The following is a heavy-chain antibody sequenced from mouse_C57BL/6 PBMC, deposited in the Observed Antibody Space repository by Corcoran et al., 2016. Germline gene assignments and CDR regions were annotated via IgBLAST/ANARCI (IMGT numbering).Heavy chain of an antibody. V-gene: IGHV1-26*01. Sequence: EVQLQQSGPELVKPGASVKISCKASGYTFTDYYMNWVKQSHGKSLEWIGDINPNNGGTSYNQKFKGKATLTVDKSSSTAYMELRSLTSEDSAVYYCARRDYGSFPYWGQGTLVTVSA. J-gene: IGHJ3*01. CDR2: INPNNGGT. CDR3: ARRDYGSFPY. D-gene: IGHD1-1*01. CDR1: GYTFTDYY.